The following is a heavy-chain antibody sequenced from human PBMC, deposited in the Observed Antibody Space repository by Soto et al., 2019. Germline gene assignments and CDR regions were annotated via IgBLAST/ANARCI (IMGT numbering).Heavy chain of an antibody. V-gene: IGHV3-74*01. CDR1: GFTFTTYW. CDR3: ARGLKNYYGVDV. Sequence: EVKVVESGGGLVQPGGYLRLSCAASGFTFTTYWMHWVRQVPGKGLVWVSRIKGDGSSLSYADSVRGRFTISRDNVENTVYLQMGSLRADDTAVYYCARGLKNYYGVDVWGQGTTVTVSS. CDR2: IKGDGSSL. J-gene: IGHJ6*02.